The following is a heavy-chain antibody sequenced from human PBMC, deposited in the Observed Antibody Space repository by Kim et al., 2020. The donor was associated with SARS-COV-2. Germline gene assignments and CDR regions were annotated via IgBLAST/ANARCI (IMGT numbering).Heavy chain of an antibody. Sequence: GGSLRLSCAASGFTFSSYAMSWVRQAPGKGLEWVSAISGSGGSTYYADSVKGRFTISRDNSKNTLYLQMNSLRAEDTAVYYCANGIVGAESTRLHELYTFDYWGQGTLVTVSS. CDR1: GFTFSSYA. D-gene: IGHD1-26*01. J-gene: IGHJ4*02. V-gene: IGHV3-23*01. CDR3: ANGIVGAESTRLHELYTFDY. CDR2: ISGSGGST.